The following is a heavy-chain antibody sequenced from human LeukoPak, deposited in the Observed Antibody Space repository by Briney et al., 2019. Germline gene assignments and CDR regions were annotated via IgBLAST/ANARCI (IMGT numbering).Heavy chain of an antibody. Sequence: GGSLRLSCAASGVTLTSYAMSWARQAQGKGLEWFSGFRRSGSGGNTYYADSVKGRFTISRDNSKNALYLQMDSLRAEDTAVYYCAKDRDSSGWYGDFDYWGQGTLVTVSS. D-gene: IGHD6-19*01. CDR3: AKDRDSSGWYGDFDY. CDR2: FRRSGSGGNT. CDR1: GVTLTSYA. V-gene: IGHV3-23*01. J-gene: IGHJ4*02.